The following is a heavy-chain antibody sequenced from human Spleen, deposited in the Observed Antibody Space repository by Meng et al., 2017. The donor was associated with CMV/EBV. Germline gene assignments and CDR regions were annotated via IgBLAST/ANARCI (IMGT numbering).Heavy chain of an antibody. CDR2: SRNKANRYTT. V-gene: IGHV3-72*01. CDR3: ARVYCSRGSCSFDY. D-gene: IGHD2-15*01. Sequence: GESLKISCAASGFIFSDHYLDWVRQTPGKGLEWVGRSRNKANRYTTEYAASVKGRFTVSRDESKNSLYLQMNSLKTEDTAIYYCARVYCSRGSCSFDYWGQGSLVTVSS. J-gene: IGHJ4*02. CDR1: GFIFSDHY.